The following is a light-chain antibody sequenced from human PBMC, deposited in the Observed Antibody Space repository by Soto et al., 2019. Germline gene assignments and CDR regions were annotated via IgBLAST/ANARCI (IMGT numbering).Light chain of an antibody. CDR2: EVS. CDR3: ISYTTSSTYV. V-gene: IGLV2-14*01. J-gene: IGLJ1*01. Sequence: QSVLTQPPSVSGAPGQTVSISCSGSDSSSDVGGYNYVSWYQHYPGKAPKLMIYEVSNRPSGVSNRFSGSKSGNTASLTISGLQAEDESDYYCISYTTSSTYVFGTGTKVTVL. CDR1: SSDVGGYNY.